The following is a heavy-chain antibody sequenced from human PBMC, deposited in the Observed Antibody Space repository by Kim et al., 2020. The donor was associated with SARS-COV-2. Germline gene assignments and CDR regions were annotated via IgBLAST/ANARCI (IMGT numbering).Heavy chain of an antibody. V-gene: IGHV1-24*01. CDR1: GYTLTEFS. CDR3: ATGTSIAAREGYYFDY. D-gene: IGHD6-6*01. J-gene: IGHJ4*02. CDR2: FDPEDGET. Sequence: ASVKVSCKVSGYTLTEFSMHWVRQAPGKGLEWMGGFDPEDGETIYAQKFQGRVTMTEDTSTDTAYMELSSLRSEDTAVYYCATGTSIAAREGYYFDYWGQGTLVTVSS.